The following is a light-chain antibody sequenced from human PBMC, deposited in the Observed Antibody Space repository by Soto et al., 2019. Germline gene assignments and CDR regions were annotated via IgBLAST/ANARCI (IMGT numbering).Light chain of an antibody. CDR3: CSYKSSRTYV. CDR1: SSDVGAYIY. Sequence: QSALTQPASVSGSPGQSITISCTGTSSDVGAYIYVSWYQHHPGKAPKVMIYEVTNRPSGVSDRFSGSKSGNTASLTISGLQAEYEADYYCCSYKSSRTYVFGTGTKFAVL. J-gene: IGLJ1*01. V-gene: IGLV2-14*01. CDR2: EVT.